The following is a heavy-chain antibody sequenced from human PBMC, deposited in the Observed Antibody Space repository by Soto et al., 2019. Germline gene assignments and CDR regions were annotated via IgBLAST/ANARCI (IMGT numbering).Heavy chain of an antibody. CDR2: VKSKNDGGTT. J-gene: IGHJ4*01. CDR3: TTDSYITSIIVRFDY. CDR1: GFTFSNAW. Sequence: GRSLRLSCAASGFTFSNAWINWVRQAPGNGLEWVGRVKSKNDGGTTDFAAPVKGRFAISRDDSKNMVYLEMNSLQTEDTAIYYCTTDSYITSIIVRFDYWGHGTLVTVSS. D-gene: IGHD3-22*01. V-gene: IGHV3-15*07.